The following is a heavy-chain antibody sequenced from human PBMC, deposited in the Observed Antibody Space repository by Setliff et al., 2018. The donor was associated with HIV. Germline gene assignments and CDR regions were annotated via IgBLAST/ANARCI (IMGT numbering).Heavy chain of an antibody. CDR3: ARQATKSFFDY. Sequence: GASVKVSCKASGYTFSDYYFHWVRQAPGQGLEWMGRINPHSGGTNYAQKFQGRVTVTRDTSISTYYMELSSLTSDDTAVYYCARQATKSFFDYWGQGALVTVSS. V-gene: IGHV1-2*06. J-gene: IGHJ4*02. D-gene: IGHD1-26*01. CDR1: GYTFSDYY. CDR2: INPHSGGT.